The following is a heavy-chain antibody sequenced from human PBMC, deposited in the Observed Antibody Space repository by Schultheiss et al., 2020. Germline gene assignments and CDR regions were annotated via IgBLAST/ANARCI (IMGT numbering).Heavy chain of an antibody. Sequence: ASVKVSCKASGYTFTSYYMHWVRQAPGQGLEWMGRIIPILGIANYAQKFQGRVTITRDTSASTAYMELSSLRSEDTAVYYCARDPVTTGNYYYYGMDVWGQGTTVTVSS. J-gene: IGHJ6*02. CDR2: IIPILGIA. D-gene: IGHD4-11*01. CDR3: ARDPVTTGNYYYYGMDV. CDR1: GYTFTSYY. V-gene: IGHV1-46*01.